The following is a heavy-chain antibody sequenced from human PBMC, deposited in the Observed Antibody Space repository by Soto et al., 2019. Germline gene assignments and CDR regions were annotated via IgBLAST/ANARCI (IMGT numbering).Heavy chain of an antibody. V-gene: IGHV4-61*01. CDR3: ARDRRSGPYSSGWYWDFDY. J-gene: IGHJ4*02. CDR2: IYFSGST. CDR1: GGSVSSGSYY. Sequence: SETLSLTCTVSGGSVSSGSYYWSWIRQPPGKGLEWVGDIYFSGSTNYNPSLKSRVTISVNTSKNQFSLKLSPVTAADTAVYYCARDRRSGPYSSGWYWDFDYWGQGTLVTVSS. D-gene: IGHD6-19*01.